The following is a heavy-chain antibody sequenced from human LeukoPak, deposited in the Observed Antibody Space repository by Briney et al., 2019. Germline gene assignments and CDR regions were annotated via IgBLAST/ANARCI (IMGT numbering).Heavy chain of an antibody. V-gene: IGHV3-7*03. Sequence: GGSLRLSCAASGFTFSSYWMSWVRQAPGKGLEWVANIKQDGSEKYYVDSVKGRFTISRDNAKNSLYLQMNSLRAEDTAVYYCARDSLNYYGSGSFLDYWGQGTLVTVSS. CDR2: IKQDGSEK. J-gene: IGHJ4*02. CDR3: ARDSLNYYGSGSFLDY. CDR1: GFTFSSYW. D-gene: IGHD3-10*01.